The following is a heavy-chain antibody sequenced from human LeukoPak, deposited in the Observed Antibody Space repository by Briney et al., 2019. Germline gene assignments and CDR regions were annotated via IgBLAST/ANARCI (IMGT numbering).Heavy chain of an antibody. CDR3: ARENGKARTPMYNWFDP. D-gene: IGHD1-14*01. J-gene: IGHJ5*02. V-gene: IGHV1-46*01. CDR1: GYTFTSYD. Sequence: ASVKVSCKASGYTFTSYDINWVRQATGQGLEWMGIINPSGGSTSYAQKFQGRVTMTRDTSTSTVYMELSSLRSEDTAVYYCARENGKARTPMYNWFDPWGQGTLVTVSS. CDR2: INPSGGST.